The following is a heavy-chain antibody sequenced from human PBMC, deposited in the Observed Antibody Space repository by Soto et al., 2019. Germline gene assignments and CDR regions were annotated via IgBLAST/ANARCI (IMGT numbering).Heavy chain of an antibody. J-gene: IGHJ4*02. Sequence: SETLSLTCTVSCGSISSRGYYWSLIRQPPGKGLEWIGYIYHSGSTYYNPSLKSRVTISVDTSKNQFSLKLSSVTAADTAVYYCARVAPTVVLDYWGQGTLVTVSS. V-gene: IGHV4-30-4*08. D-gene: IGHD2-15*01. CDR3: ARVAPTVVLDY. CDR1: CGSISSRGYY. CDR2: IYHSGST.